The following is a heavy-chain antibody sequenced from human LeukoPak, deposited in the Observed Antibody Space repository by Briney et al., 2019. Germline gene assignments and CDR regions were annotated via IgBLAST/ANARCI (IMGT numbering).Heavy chain of an antibody. D-gene: IGHD6-13*01. CDR3: ATELYSSSWYDMDV. J-gene: IGHJ6*02. V-gene: IGHV1-24*01. CDR2: FDPEDGET. CDR1: GYTLTELS. Sequence: ASVEVSCKVSGYTLTELSMHWVRQAPGKGLEWMGGFDPEDGETIYAQKFQGRVTMTEDTPTDTAYMELSSLRSEDTAVYYCATELYSSSWYDMDVWGQGTTVTVSS.